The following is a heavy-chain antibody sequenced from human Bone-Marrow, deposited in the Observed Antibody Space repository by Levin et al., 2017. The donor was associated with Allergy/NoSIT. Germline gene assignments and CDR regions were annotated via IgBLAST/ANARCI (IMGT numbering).Heavy chain of an antibody. CDR1: GFTFNTYE. CDR3: AKGQFARTTPRSLDF. J-gene: IGHJ4*02. V-gene: IGHV3-23*01. CDR2: ISGSSGST. Sequence: GESLKISCAASGFTFNTYEMSWVRQAPGKGLEWVSTISGSSGSTYYADSVKGRFTISRDNSKNTLYLQMNSLRAEDTAVCYCAKGQFARTTPRSLDFWGQGTLVTVSS. D-gene: IGHD1-14*01.